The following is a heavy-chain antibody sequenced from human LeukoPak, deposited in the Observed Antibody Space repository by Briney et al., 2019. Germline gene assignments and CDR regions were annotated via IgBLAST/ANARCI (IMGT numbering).Heavy chain of an antibody. J-gene: IGHJ5*02. CDR1: GGSISSYY. CDR2: IYTSGST. CDR3: ARPIAAAGNWFDP. D-gene: IGHD6-13*01. V-gene: IGHV4-4*09. Sequence: PSETLSLTCTVSGGSISSYYWSWIRQPPGKGLEWIGYIYTSGSTNYNPSLKRRVTVSVDTSKNQFSLKLSSVTAADTAVYYCARPIAAAGNWFDPWGQGTLVTVSS.